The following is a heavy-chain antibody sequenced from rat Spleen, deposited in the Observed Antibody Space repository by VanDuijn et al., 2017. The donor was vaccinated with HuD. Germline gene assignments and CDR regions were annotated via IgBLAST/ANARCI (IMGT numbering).Heavy chain of an antibody. CDR1: GFIFSDYG. V-gene: IGHV5-25*01. Sequence: EVELVESGGGSVQPGRSMKLSCVASGFIFSDYGMAWVRQSPTKGLEWVASISMSVDSTYYRDSMKGRFTISRDNAKTTLYLQMDSLGSEDTATYFCTTGISSVADYWGQGVMVTVSS. CDR3: TTGISSVADY. CDR2: ISMSVDST. D-gene: IGHD1-1*01. J-gene: IGHJ2*01.